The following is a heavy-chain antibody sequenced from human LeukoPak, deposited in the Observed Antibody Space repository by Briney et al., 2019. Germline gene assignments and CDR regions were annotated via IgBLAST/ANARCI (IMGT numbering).Heavy chain of an antibody. J-gene: IGHJ4*02. CDR2: ISGSGGST. V-gene: IGHV3-23*01. CDR1: GFTFSSYA. CDR3: ANQWEYYDILTEDY. Sequence: SGGSLRLSCAASGFTFSSYAMSWVRQAPGKGRDGVPAISGSGGSTYYADSVKGRFTISRDNSKNTLYLQMNSLRAEDTAVYYCANQWEYYDILTEDYWGQGTLVTVSS. D-gene: IGHD3-9*01.